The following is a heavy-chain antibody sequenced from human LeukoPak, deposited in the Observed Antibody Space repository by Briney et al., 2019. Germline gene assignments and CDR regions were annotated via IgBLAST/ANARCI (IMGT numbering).Heavy chain of an antibody. Sequence: SETLSLTCTVSGGSISSYYWSWIRQPAGKGLEWIGRIYSSGSTNYNPSLKSRVTMSVDTSKNQFSLNLRSVTAADTAVYYWARVDTDVWYFDYWGQGTLVTVSS. D-gene: IGHD5-18*01. CDR1: GGSISSYY. CDR2: IYSSGST. CDR3: ARVDTDVWYFDY. J-gene: IGHJ4*02. V-gene: IGHV4-4*07.